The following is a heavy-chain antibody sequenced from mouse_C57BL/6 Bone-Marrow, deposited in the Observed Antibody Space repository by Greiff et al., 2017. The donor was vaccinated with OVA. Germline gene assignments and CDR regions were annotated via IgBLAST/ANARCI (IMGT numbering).Heavy chain of an antibody. J-gene: IGHJ3*01. D-gene: IGHD2-1*01. CDR1: GYTFTSYW. Sequence: VQLQQPGAELVKPGASVKLSCKASGYTFTSYWMQWVKQRPGQGLEWIGEIDPSDSYTNYNQKFKGKATLTVDTSSSTAYMQLSSLTSEDSAVYYCALYSWFAYWGQGTLVTVSA. CDR2: IDPSDSYT. CDR3: ALYSWFAY. V-gene: IGHV1-50*01.